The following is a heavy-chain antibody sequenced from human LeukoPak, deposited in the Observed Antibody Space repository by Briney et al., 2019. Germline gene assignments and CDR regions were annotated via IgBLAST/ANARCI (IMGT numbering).Heavy chain of an antibody. D-gene: IGHD6-13*01. Sequence: GSLRLSCAASGFTFSSYSMNWVRQAPGKGLEWVSYISTSSSIIYYADSVKGRFTISRDNAKNSLYLQMNSLRAEDTAVYYCARDTAAGNDYWGQGTLVTVSS. CDR1: GFTFSSYS. CDR3: ARDTAAGNDY. CDR2: ISTSSSII. V-gene: IGHV3-48*01. J-gene: IGHJ4*02.